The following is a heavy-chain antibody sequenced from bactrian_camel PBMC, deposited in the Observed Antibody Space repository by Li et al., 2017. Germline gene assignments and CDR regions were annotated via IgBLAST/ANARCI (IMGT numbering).Heavy chain of an antibody. CDR2: INSDGDST. J-gene: IGHJ4*01. CDR1: RFTFSSYS. Sequence: VQLVESGGGLVQPGGSLRLSCAASRFTFSSYSMSWVPQAPGKGLEWVSGINSDGDSTYYPDSVKGRFTISRDNAKNTLYLQLNSLKTEDTAIYYCARKVLNERAWDYWGQGTQVTVS. V-gene: IGHV3S31*01. CDR3: ARKVLNERAWDY.